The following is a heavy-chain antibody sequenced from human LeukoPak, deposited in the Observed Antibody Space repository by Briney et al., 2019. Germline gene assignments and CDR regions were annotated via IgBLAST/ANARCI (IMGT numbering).Heavy chain of an antibody. CDR2: ISSGGDSI. CDR3: AREMDGEYGSGTFYDL. J-gene: IGHJ5*02. CDR1: NFVFSDYY. D-gene: IGHD3-10*01. V-gene: IGHV3-11*01. Sequence: GGSLRLSCAASNFVFSDYYMSWVRQAPGKGLQWVSYISSGGDSIYYADSVRGRFTISRDNAKNSLYLQMNSLRADDAAVYYCAREMDGEYGSGTFYDLWGQGNMVTVSS.